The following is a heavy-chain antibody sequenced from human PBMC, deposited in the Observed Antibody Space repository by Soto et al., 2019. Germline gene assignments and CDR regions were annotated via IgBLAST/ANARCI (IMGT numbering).Heavy chain of an antibody. V-gene: IGHV4-59*01. CDR3: ARVHGSGNFDY. Sequence: SETLSLTCTVSGGSISSYYWSWIRQPPGKGLEWIGYIYYSGSTNYNPSLKSRVTISVDTSKNQFSLKLSSVTAADTAVYYCARVHGSGNFDYWGQGTLVTVSS. D-gene: IGHD3-10*01. J-gene: IGHJ4*02. CDR1: GGSISSYY. CDR2: IYYSGST.